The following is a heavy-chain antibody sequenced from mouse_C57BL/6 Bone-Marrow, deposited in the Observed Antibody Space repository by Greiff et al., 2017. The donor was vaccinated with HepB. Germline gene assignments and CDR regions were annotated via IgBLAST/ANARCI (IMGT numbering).Heavy chain of an antibody. CDR1: GFTFTDYY. V-gene: IGHV7-3*01. Sequence: DVMLVESGGGLVQPGGSLSLSCAASGFTFTDYYMSWVRQPPGKALEWLGFIRNKANGYTTEYSASVKGRFTISRDNSQSILYLQMNALRAEDSATYYCARSPNYYGSSLWYFDVWGTGTTVTVSS. CDR2: IRNKANGYTT. J-gene: IGHJ1*03. D-gene: IGHD1-1*01. CDR3: ARSPNYYGSSLWYFDV.